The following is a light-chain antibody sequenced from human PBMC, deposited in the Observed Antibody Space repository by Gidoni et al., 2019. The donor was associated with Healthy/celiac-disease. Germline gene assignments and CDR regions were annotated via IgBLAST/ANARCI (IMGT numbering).Light chain of an antibody. CDR2: GAA. V-gene: IGKV3-20*01. J-gene: IGKJ1*01. Sequence: EIVLTQSPGPLSLSQGERATLSCRASQSVSSSNFAWYQQKTGQEARRLIDGAASRATGIPHRFSGSGSGTDVILTIIRLEPEDFAVYYCHQYGSSPRTFGRXTKVEIK. CDR1: QSVSSSN. CDR3: HQYGSSPRT.